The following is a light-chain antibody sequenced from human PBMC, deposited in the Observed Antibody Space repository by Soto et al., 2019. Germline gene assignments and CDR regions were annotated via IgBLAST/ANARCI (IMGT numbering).Light chain of an antibody. CDR2: KNN. V-gene: IGLV1-47*01. CDR1: SSNIGSNY. Sequence: QSVLNQPPSASGTPGQRVTISCSGSSSNIGSNYVYWYQQLSGTAPKLLIYKNNQRPSGVPDRFSGSKSDTSASLAISGLRSEDEADYYCAAWDDSLSDSVFGAGTKVTVL. CDR3: AAWDDSLSDSV. J-gene: IGLJ1*01.